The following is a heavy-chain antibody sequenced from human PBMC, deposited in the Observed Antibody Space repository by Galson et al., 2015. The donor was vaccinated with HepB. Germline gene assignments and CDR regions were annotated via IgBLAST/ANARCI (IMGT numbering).Heavy chain of an antibody. J-gene: IGHJ4*02. V-gene: IGHV1-46*01. CDR3: ARWLIAAAHFDY. CDR1: GYTFTSYY. CDR2: INPSGGST. Sequence: SVKVSCKASGYTFTSYYMHWVRQAPGQGLEWMGIINPSGGSTSYAQKFQGGVTMTRDTSTSTVYMELSSLRSEDTAVYYCARWLIAAAHFDYWGQGTLVTVSS. D-gene: IGHD6-13*01.